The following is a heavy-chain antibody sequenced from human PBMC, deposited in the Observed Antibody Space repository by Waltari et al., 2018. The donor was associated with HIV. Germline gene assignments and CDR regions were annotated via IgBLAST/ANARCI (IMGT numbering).Heavy chain of an antibody. CDR2: IYSSAST. J-gene: IGHJ4*02. CDR3: ARGASGWLDY. V-gene: IGHV3-53*02. D-gene: IGHD6-19*01. CDR1: GCRVSTND. Sequence: EVQLVETGGGLLQPGGSLKLPCAASGCRVSTNDMSWVRQAPGKGREWVSIIYSSASTYYADSVKGRFTISRDNSKNTLYLQMNSLRAEDTAVYYCARGASGWLDYWGQGTLVTVSS.